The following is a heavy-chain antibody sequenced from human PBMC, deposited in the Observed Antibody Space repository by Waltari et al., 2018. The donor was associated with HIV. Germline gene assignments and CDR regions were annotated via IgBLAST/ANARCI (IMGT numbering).Heavy chain of an antibody. D-gene: IGHD2-15*01. CDR1: GYTFTVYY. Sequence: QVQLVQSGAEVKKPGASVKVSCKASGYTFTVYYMHWVRQAPGQGLEWRGGINPNSGGTNYAQKFQGRVPMTRDTSISTAYLGLSMLRSDDTAVYYCARVRRRGGYFDYWGQGTLVTVSS. V-gene: IGHV1-2*02. CDR3: ARVRRRGGYFDY. J-gene: IGHJ4*02. CDR2: INPNSGGT.